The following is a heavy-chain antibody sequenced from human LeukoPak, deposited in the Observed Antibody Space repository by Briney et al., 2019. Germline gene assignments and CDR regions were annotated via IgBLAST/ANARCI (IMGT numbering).Heavy chain of an antibody. CDR1: GFTFSSYG. J-gene: IGHJ6*02. CDR3: ANPPMGGYYYYGMDV. CDR2: ISYDGSNT. Sequence: GGSLRLSCAASGFTFSSYGMHWVRQAPGKGLEWVAAISYDGSNTYYADSVKGRFTISRDKSKNTLYLQMNSLRAEDTAVHYCANPPMGGYYYYGMDVWGQGTTVTVSS. V-gene: IGHV3-30*18. D-gene: IGHD3-10*01.